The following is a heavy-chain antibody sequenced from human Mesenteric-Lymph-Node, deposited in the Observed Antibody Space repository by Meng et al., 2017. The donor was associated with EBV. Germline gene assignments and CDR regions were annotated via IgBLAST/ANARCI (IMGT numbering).Heavy chain of an antibody. J-gene: IGHJ5*02. CDR3: ARDSTGDSRRFDP. CDR2: INVGNGDT. Sequence: QVQVVESGAGVKKPGASLKVSCEASGYTFTSYAMHWVRQAPGQRLEWMGWINVGNGDTKYSQKFHGRVTITRDTSATTAYMELRSLTSEDTAVYYCARDSTGDSRRFDPWGQGTLVTVSS. D-gene: IGHD3-22*01. CDR1: GYTFTSYA. V-gene: IGHV1-3*01.